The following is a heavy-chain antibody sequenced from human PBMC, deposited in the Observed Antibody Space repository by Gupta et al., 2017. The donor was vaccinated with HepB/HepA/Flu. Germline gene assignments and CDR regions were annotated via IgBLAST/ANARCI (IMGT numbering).Heavy chain of an antibody. CDR1: GGSTSSSKYS. V-gene: IGHV4-39*01. D-gene: IGHD2-15*01. Sequence: QVQLQESSPGLVKPSGTLSLTCTVSGGSTSSSKYSWGWIRQPPGKGLEWIGTISYNGVTFYKPSLKSRLTVSMDRSKNQFSLKLDSVTAADTAVYFCARQWVVAAPWAQFDHWGQGMLVTVSS. CDR3: ARQWVVAAPWAQFDH. J-gene: IGHJ4*02. CDR2: ISYNGVT.